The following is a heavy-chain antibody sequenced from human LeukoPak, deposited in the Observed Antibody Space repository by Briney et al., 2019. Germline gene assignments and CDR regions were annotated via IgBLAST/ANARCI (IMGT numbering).Heavy chain of an antibody. Sequence: SETLSLTCTVSGGSISSYYWSWIRQPPGKGLEWIGYIYYSGSTNYNPSLKSRVTISVDTSKNQFSLKLSSVTAADTAVYYCARGHGLVGTLVDYWGEGTLVTVSS. CDR3: ARGHGLVGTLVDY. CDR2: IYYSGST. D-gene: IGHD1-7*01. J-gene: IGHJ4*02. CDR1: GGSISSYY. V-gene: IGHV4-59*01.